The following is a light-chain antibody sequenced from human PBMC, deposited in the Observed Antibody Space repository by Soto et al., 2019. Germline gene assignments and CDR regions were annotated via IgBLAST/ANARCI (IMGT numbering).Light chain of an antibody. J-gene: IGLJ2*01. CDR3: GTWASSMSVFV. CDR2: ENN. Sequence: QSVLTQPPSVSAAPGQKVTISCSGSSSNSGNNYVSWYQQLPGTAPKLLIYENNKRPSGMPDRFSGSKSGKSATLGITGLQTGDEADYYCGTWASSMSVFVFGGGTQLTVL. V-gene: IGLV1-51*02. CDR1: SSNSGNNY.